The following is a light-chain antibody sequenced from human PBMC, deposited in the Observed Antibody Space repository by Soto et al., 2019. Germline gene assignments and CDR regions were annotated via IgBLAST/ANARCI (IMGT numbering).Light chain of an antibody. J-gene: IGLJ2*01. CDR3: SSYAGSNNF. CDR1: NNDVGGYNY. V-gene: IGLV2-8*01. CDR2: EVS. Sequence: QSALTQFPSASGSPGQSVTISCTGTNNDVGGYNYVSWYQQHPGKAPKLMIYEVSKRPSGVPDRFSGSKSGNTASLTVSGLQAEDEADYYCSSYAGSNNFFGGGTKLTVL.